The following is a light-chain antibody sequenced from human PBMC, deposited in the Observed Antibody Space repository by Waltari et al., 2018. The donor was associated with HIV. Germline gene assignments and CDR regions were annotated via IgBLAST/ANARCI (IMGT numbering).Light chain of an antibody. V-gene: IGKV3-20*01. Sequence: EIVLRQSPGTLSLSPGERATLSCRASQSVSSSYLAWYQHKPGQAPRLLIYGATSRATGIPDRFSGSGSGTDFTLTISRLEPEDVAVYFCQQYGTSFTFGPGTKVDIK. J-gene: IGKJ3*01. CDR2: GAT. CDR3: QQYGTSFT. CDR1: QSVSSSY.